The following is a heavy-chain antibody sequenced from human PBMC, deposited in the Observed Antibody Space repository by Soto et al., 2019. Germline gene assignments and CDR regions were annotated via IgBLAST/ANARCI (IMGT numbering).Heavy chain of an antibody. CDR3: AKETRSRAVTATRVNGMDV. V-gene: IGHV3-30*18. CDR1: GFSFSDFG. Sequence: QVQLVESGGGVVQPGRSLRLSCAPSGFSFSDFGMHWVRQAPGKGLEWVAAISHDGSNQYYGDSVKGRFSISRDHSNNRLYQQMNNLNVEDSAIYFCAKETRSRAVTATRVNGMDVWGQGTTVTVSS. D-gene: IGHD2-21*02. J-gene: IGHJ6*02. CDR2: ISHDGSNQ.